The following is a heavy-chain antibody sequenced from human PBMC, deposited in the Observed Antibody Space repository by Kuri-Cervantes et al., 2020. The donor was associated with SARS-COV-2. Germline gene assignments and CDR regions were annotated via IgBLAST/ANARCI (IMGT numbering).Heavy chain of an antibody. J-gene: IGHJ4*02. D-gene: IGHD3-3*01. Sequence: ESLKISCAVSDGLFSGYYWSWIRQPPGKGLEWIGEISHSGSTNYNPSLRSRVAISLDTSKHHFSLSLSSVTAADTAVYYCAKGYDFWSGYYLHYWGQGVLVTVSS. CDR1: DGLFSGYY. V-gene: IGHV4-34*01. CDR2: ISHSGST. CDR3: AKGYDFWSGYYLHY.